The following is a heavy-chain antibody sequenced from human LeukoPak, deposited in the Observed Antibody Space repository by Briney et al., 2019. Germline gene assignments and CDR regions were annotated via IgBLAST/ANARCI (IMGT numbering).Heavy chain of an antibody. V-gene: IGHV3-7*01. CDR1: GFSFSAYW. Sequence: GGSLRLSCAASGFSFSAYWMTWVRQAPGTGLEWVANINPAGSETYYVDPVKGRFSISRDNAKNLVYLQMNSLRPEDTAVYYCARRGGLSSGRGFDHWGQGTLVTVSS. CDR3: ARRGGLSSGRGFDH. J-gene: IGHJ4*02. CDR2: INPAGSET. D-gene: IGHD3-16*01.